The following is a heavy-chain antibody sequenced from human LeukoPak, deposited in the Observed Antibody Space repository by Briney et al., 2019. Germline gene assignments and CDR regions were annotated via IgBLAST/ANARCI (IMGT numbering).Heavy chain of an antibody. CDR1: GGSISIYY. J-gene: IGHJ4*02. V-gene: IGHV4-59*01. CDR3: ARDDPEGGADY. CDR2: IYYSGST. D-gene: IGHD3-16*01. Sequence: SETLSLTCTVSGGSISIYYWSWIRQPPGKGLEWIGYIYYSGSTNYNPSLKSRVSISVDTSKNQFSLKLSPVTAADTAVYYCARDDPEGGADYWGQGTLVTVSS.